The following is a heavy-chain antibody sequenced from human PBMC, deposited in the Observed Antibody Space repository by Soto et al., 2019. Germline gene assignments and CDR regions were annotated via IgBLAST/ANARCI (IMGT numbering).Heavy chain of an antibody. CDR1: GGSISSSSYY. Sequence: SETLSLTCTVSGGSISSSSYYWGWIRQPPGKGLEWIGSIYYSGSTYYNPSLKSRVTISVDTSKNQFSLKLSSVTAADTAVYYCARQPSSSWYGAGNIDYWGQGTLVTVSS. CDR3: ARQPSSSWYGAGNIDY. J-gene: IGHJ4*02. V-gene: IGHV4-39*01. CDR2: IYYSGST. D-gene: IGHD6-13*01.